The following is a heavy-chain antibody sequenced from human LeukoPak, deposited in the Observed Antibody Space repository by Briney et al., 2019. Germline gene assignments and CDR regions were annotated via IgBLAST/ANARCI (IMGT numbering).Heavy chain of an antibody. CDR2: INHSGST. CDR1: GGSFSGYY. Sequence: SETLSLTCAVYGGSFSGYYWSWIRQPPGKGLEWIGEINHSGSTNYNPSLKSRVTISVDTSKNQFSLKLSSVTAADTAVYYCARGEATLGHFNYYHYGMDVWGQGTTVTVSS. D-gene: IGHD3-3*02. V-gene: IGHV4-34*01. CDR3: ARGEATLGHFNYYHYGMDV. J-gene: IGHJ6*02.